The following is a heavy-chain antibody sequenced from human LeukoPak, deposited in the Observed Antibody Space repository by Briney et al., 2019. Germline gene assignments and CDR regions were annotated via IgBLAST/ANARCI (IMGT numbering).Heavy chain of an antibody. CDR2: VYSSGGNT. CDR1: GFTFSNYA. CDR3: AKGGIAAAGIDY. D-gene: IGHD6-13*01. J-gene: IGHJ4*02. Sequence: GGSLRLSCAASGFTFSNYAMTWVRQAPGKGLEWVSAVYSSGGNTYYADSVKGRFTISRDNSKNTLYLQMNSLRAEDTAVYYCAKGGIAAAGIDYWGQGTLATVSS. V-gene: IGHV3-23*01.